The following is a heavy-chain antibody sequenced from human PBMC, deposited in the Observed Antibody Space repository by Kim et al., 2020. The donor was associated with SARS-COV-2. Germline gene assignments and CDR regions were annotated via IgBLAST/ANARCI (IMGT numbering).Heavy chain of an antibody. CDR1: GFTFSRSA. Sequence: GGSLRLSCAASGFTFSRSAMNWVRQAPGRGLEWVSAISAGGDDTYYADSVKGRFTISRDNSRNTLYLQVPSLRAEDTAVYFCAKVARYSSGWYYGLDVWGQGTTVTVSS. CDR2: ISAGGDDT. CDR3: AKVARYSSGWYYGLDV. J-gene: IGHJ6*02. V-gene: IGHV3-23*01. D-gene: IGHD6-19*01.